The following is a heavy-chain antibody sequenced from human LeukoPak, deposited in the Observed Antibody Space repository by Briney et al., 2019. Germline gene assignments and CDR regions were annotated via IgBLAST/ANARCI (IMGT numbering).Heavy chain of an antibody. CDR3: AKDRHGYSSGWTDY. D-gene: IGHD6-19*01. V-gene: IGHV3-9*01. J-gene: IGHJ4*02. CDR1: GFTFDDYA. CDR2: ISWNSGSI. Sequence: GGSLRLSCAASGFTFDDYAMHWVRQAPGKGLEWVSGISWNSGSIGYADSAKGRFTISRDNAKNSLYLQMNSLRPEDTALYYCAKDRHGYSSGWTDYWGQGTLVTVSS.